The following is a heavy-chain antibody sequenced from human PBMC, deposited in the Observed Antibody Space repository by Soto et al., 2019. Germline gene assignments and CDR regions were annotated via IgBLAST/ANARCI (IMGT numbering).Heavy chain of an antibody. Sequence: SETLSLTCTVSGGSISSSSYYWGWIRQPPGKGLEWIGSIYYSGSTYYNPSLKSRVTISVDTSKNQFSLKLSSVTAADTAVYYCAGIRYCSGGSCYAPSYYYYYYYMDVWGKGTTVTVAS. CDR2: IYYSGST. D-gene: IGHD2-15*01. J-gene: IGHJ6*03. CDR1: GGSISSSSYY. CDR3: AGIRYCSGGSCYAPSYYYYYYYMDV. V-gene: IGHV4-39*01.